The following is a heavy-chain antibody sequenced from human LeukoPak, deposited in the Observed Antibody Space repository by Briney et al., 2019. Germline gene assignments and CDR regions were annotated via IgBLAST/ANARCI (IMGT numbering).Heavy chain of an antibody. J-gene: IGHJ4*02. CDR1: GFTFSNYW. Sequence: GGSLRLSCAASGFTFSNYWMSWVRQAPGKGLEWVTNIKQDGSEKYYVDSVKGRFTVSRDNAKNSLYLQMNNLRAEDTSVYYCARDYRSSSGRSIDYWGQGTLVTVSS. D-gene: IGHD6-6*01. V-gene: IGHV3-7*01. CDR2: IKQDGSEK. CDR3: ARDYRSSSGRSIDY.